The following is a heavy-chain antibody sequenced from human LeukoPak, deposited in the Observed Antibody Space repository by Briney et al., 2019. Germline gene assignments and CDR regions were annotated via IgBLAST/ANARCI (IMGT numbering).Heavy chain of an antibody. CDR2: VYSGGDK. V-gene: IGHV3-53*01. CDR3: ARAWDFVVGAFDL. Sequence: GGSLRLSCAASEFSIRLNYMTWVRQAPGKGLEWVSIVYSGGDKYYADSVKGRFTISRDDSKNTLYLQMSSLRGEDTAIYYCARAWDFVVGAFDLWGQGTMVTVSS. CDR1: EFSIRLNY. D-gene: IGHD2-2*01. J-gene: IGHJ3*01.